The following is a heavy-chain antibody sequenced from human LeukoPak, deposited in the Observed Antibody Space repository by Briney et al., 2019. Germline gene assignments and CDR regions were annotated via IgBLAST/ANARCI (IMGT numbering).Heavy chain of an antibody. D-gene: IGHD6-19*01. CDR2: ISSSSSYI. J-gene: IGHJ4*02. CDR3: ARRVLAVAGGFDY. CDR1: GFTFSSYT. V-gene: IGHV3-21*01. Sequence: PGGSLRLSCAASGFTFSSYTMNWVRQAPGKGLEWVSSISSSSSYIYYADSLKGRFTISRDNAKNSLSLQMNSLRAEDTAVYYRARRVLAVAGGFDYWGQGTLVTVSS.